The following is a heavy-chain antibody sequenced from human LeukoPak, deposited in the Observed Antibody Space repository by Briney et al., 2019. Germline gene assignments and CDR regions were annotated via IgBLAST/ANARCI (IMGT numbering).Heavy chain of an antibody. J-gene: IGHJ6*03. D-gene: IGHD1-26*01. CDR1: GFTFSGSA. Sequence: GGSLKLSCAASGFTFSGSAMHWVRQASGKGLEWVGRIRSKANSYATAYAASVKGRFTISRDDSKNTAYLQMNSLKTEDTAVYYCTRHEEPQWGYYYYYYMDVWGKGTTVTISS. V-gene: IGHV3-73*01. CDR2: IRSKANSYAT. CDR3: TRHEEPQWGYYYYYYMDV.